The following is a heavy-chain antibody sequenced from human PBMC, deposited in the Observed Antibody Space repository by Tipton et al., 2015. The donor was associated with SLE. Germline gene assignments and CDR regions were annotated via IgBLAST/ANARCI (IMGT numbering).Heavy chain of an antibody. Sequence: SLRLSCAASGSGFTFSSHSMNWVRQAPGKGLEWVSHISSGGISIYYADSVKGRFTISRDNAKNSLFLQMNSLRADDTAVYYCARERGLLTGWSGDDYYGMDVWGQGTTVTVSS. CDR3: ARERGLLTGWSGDDYYGMDV. D-gene: IGHD3-9*01. J-gene: IGHJ6*02. CDR1: GSGFTFSSHS. V-gene: IGHV3-48*03. CDR2: ISSGGISI.